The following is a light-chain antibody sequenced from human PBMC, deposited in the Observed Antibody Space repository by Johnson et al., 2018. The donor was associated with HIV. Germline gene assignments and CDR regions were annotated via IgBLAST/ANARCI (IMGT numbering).Light chain of an antibody. Sequence: QSVLTQPPSVSAATGQKVTISCSGSSSNIGNNYVSWYQQLPGAAPKLLIFDNDKRPSGIPDRFSGSKSGTSATLGITGLQTGDEADYYCETWDSSLSGVFGPGTKVTVL. CDR2: DND. V-gene: IGLV1-51*01. J-gene: IGLJ1*01. CDR3: ETWDSSLSGV. CDR1: SSNIGNNY.